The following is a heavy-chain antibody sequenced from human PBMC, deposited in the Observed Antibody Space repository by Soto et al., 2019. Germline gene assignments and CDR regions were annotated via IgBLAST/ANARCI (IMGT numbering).Heavy chain of an antibody. CDR1: GFSFNNAW. V-gene: IGHV3-15*01. D-gene: IGHD3-16*01. Sequence: GGALALICIAPGFSFNNAWMNWVRHAPGKGLEWVGRIRSKAVRGTEDYAAPVKRRFTISRDDSRNTLYPQMNSLKTEDTAVYYCTTLGNYYHYYQMAVGGQGPSVTVSS. CDR3: TTLGNYYHYYQMAV. J-gene: IGHJ6*02. CDR2: IRSKAVRGTE.